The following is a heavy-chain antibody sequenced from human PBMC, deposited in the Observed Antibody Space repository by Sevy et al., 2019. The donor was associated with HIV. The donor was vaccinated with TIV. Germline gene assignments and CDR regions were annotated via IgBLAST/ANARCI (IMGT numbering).Heavy chain of an antibody. D-gene: IGHD3-3*01. Sequence: ASVKVSCKASGYTFTSYGISWVRQAPGQGLEWMGWFSAYHGNTNYAQKLQGRVTMTTDTSTSTAYMELRSLRSDDTAVYYCARGPDYDFWSGYYDYWVQGTLVTVSS. CDR3: ARGPDYDFWSGYYDY. J-gene: IGHJ4*02. CDR1: GYTFTSYG. CDR2: FSAYHGNT. V-gene: IGHV1-18*01.